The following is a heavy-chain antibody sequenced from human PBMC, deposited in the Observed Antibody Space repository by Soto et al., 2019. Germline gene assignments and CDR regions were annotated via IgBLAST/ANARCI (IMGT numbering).Heavy chain of an antibody. CDR2: IYYNGST. CDR3: AILVLLLFVDLSSDWFDP. J-gene: IGHJ5*02. V-gene: IGHV4-39*01. D-gene: IGHD6-19*01. Sequence: PSETLSLTCTVPGGSISGSNHFWGWIRQPPGKGLEWIGSIYYNGSTYYNPSLKSRVTISVDTSKNQLSLRLNSVTAADTAIYYCAILVLLLFVDLSSDWFDPWGHGALVTASS. CDR1: GGSISGSNHF.